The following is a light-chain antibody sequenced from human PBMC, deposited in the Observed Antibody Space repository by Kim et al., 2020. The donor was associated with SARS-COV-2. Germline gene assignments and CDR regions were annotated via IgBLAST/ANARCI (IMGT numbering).Light chain of an antibody. CDR3: AAWDDSLNSYV. J-gene: IGLJ1*01. CDR2: KNK. Sequence: GQRVSISVSGSSSNIGINFVCWYQQLPGTAPKDLIYKNKQRHSGVHDRFSGSKSGTSASLAISGLRSEDEADYFCAAWDDSLNSYVFGTETKVTVL. CDR1: SSNIGINF. V-gene: IGLV1-47*01.